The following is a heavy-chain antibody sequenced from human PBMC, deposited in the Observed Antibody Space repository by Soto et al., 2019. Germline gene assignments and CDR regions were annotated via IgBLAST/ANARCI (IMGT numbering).Heavy chain of an antibody. J-gene: IGHJ4*02. D-gene: IGHD3-10*01. Sequence: SETLSLTCIVSGGSISSYYWTWIRQPPGKGLDWIGYISYSGTTNYSPSLKSRVTMSVDTPKNQLSLRVRSVTAADTAVYYCARYGSGTVMDYWGQGTLVT. CDR3: ARYGSGTVMDY. CDR2: ISYSGTT. V-gene: IGHV4-59*01. CDR1: GGSISSYY.